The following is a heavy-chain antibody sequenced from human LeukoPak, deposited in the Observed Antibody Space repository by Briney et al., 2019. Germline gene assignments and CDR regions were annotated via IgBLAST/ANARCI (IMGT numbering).Heavy chain of an antibody. V-gene: IGHV3-33*08. D-gene: IGHD3-10*01. CDR3: ARDTGRSGSRGWSDP. Sequence: GGSLRLSCAASGFTFSSYGMHWVRQAPGKGLEWVAVIWYDGSNKYYADSVKGRFTISRDNSKNTLYLQMNSLRAEDTAVYYCARDTGRSGSRGWSDPWGQGTLVTVSS. J-gene: IGHJ5*02. CDR2: IWYDGSNK. CDR1: GFTFSSYG.